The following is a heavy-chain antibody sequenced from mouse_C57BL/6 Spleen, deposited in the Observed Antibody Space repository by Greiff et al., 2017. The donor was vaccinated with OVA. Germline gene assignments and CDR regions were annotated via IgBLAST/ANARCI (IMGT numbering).Heavy chain of an antibody. V-gene: IGHV1-50*01. CDR1: GYTFTSYW. J-gene: IGHJ2*01. Sequence: QVHVKQPGAELVKPGASVKLSCKASGYTFTSYWMQWVKQRPGQGLEWIGEIDPSDSYTNYNQKFKGKATLTVDTSSSTAYMQRSSLTSEDSAVEYCARRGPFTTVVRFDYWGQGTTLTVSS. CDR3: ARRGPFTTVVRFDY. CDR2: IDPSDSYT. D-gene: IGHD1-1*01.